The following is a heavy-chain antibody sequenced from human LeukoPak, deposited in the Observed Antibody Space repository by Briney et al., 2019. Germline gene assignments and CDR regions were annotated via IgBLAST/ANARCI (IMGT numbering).Heavy chain of an antibody. CDR2: IYYTGST. CDR1: GASISGGTYY. D-gene: IGHD1-26*01. V-gene: IGHV4-39*01. J-gene: IGHJ4*02. CDR3: ARRGGSGRAFDY. Sequence: SETLSLTCSVSGASISGGTYYWGWLRQPPGRGLEWIGSIYYTGSTYDNPSLKSRVTISVDTSKNQFSLKLSSVTAADTAVYYCARRGGSGRAFDYWGQGTLVTVSS.